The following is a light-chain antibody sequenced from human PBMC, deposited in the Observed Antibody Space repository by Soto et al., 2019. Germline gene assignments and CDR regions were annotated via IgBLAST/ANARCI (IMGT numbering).Light chain of an antibody. CDR2: EVT. J-gene: IGLJ2*01. CDR1: SSDIGNYNY. Sequence: QSVLTQPASVSGSPGQSITISCTGTSSDIGNYNYVSWYQLHPGKAPKLIISEVTNRPSGVSNRFSGSKSGNTASLTISGLQAEDEADYFCSSYSVTSTVVFGGGTKLTVL. CDR3: SSYSVTSTVV. V-gene: IGLV2-14*01.